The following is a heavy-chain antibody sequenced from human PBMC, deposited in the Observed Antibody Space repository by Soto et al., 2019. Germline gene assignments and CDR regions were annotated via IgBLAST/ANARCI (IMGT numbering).Heavy chain of an antibody. V-gene: IGHV3-23*01. CDR3: AKGYCSSTSCGYLDY. Sequence: GGSLRLSCAASGFTFSSYAMSWVRQAPGKGLEWVSAISGSGGSTYYADSVKGRFTISRDNSKNTLYLQINSLRAEDTAVYYCAKGYCSSTSCGYLDYWGQGTLVTVSS. CDR1: GFTFSSYA. J-gene: IGHJ4*02. D-gene: IGHD2-2*01. CDR2: ISGSGGST.